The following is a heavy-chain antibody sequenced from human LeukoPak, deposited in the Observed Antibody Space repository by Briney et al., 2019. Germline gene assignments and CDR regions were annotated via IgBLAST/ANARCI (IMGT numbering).Heavy chain of an antibody. V-gene: IGHV4-34*01. CDR2: INHSGST. Sequence: PSETLSLTCAVYGGSFSGYYWSWIRQPPGKGLEWIGEINHSGSTNYNPSLKSRVTISVDTSKNQFSLKLSSVTAADTAVYYCARRMVRGPMGGWGQGTLVTVSS. CDR1: GGSFSGYY. D-gene: IGHD3-10*01. CDR3: ARRMVRGPMGG. J-gene: IGHJ4*02.